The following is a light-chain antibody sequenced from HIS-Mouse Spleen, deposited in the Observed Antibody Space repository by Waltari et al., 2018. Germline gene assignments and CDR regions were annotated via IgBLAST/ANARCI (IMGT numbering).Light chain of an antibody. CDR2: KDS. CDR1: ALPTKY. J-gene: IGLJ3*02. CDR3: LSADSSGTWV. Sequence: SYELTQPPSVSVSLGQMARITCSGDALPTKYAYWYQQKPGQFPVLVIYKDSERPSGIPERFSGSSSGTIVTLTISGVQAEDEADYYCLSADSSGTWVFGGGTKLTVL. V-gene: IGLV3-16*01.